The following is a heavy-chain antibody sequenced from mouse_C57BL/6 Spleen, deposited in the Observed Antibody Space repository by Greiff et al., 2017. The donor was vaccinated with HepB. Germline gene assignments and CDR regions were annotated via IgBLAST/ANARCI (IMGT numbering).Heavy chain of an antibody. D-gene: IGHD1-1*01. CDR2: INYDGSST. CDR1: GFTFSDYY. J-gene: IGHJ1*03. V-gene: IGHV5-16*01. Sequence: EVKLMESEGGLVQPGSSMKLSCTASGFTFSDYYMAWVRQVPEKGLEWVANINYDGSSTYYLDSLKSRFIISRDNAKNILYLQMSSLKSEDTATYYCARDRYYYGSLDVWGTGTTVTVSS. CDR3: ARDRYYYGSLDV.